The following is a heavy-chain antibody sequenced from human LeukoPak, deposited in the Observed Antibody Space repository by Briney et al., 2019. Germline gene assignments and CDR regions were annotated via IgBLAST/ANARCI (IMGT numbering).Heavy chain of an antibody. D-gene: IGHD6-6*01. J-gene: IGHJ3*02. V-gene: IGHV1-3*01. Sequence: ASVKVSCKASGYTFTSYAMHWVRQAPGQRLEWMGWMNAGNGDTKYSQKFQGRVTISRDTSASTAYMELSRLRSDDTAVYYCASTYIEYSSSLPHFAAFDIWGQGTMVTVSS. CDR2: MNAGNGDT. CDR3: ASTYIEYSSSLPHFAAFDI. CDR1: GYTFTSYA.